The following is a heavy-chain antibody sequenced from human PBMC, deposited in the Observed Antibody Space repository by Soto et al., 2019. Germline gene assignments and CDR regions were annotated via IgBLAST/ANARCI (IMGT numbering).Heavy chain of an antibody. J-gene: IGHJ4*02. Sequence: EVQLLDSGGGLVQPGGSLRLSCVASGFTFKNYDMRWVRQAPGKGLEWVSGISGSGGVTYYADSVKGRFTISRDNSKNTRYLQMNSLRDNDTAVYYCAKDRQFRSYYESAGHYNNWGQGTLVTVSS. D-gene: IGHD3-10*01. V-gene: IGHV3-23*01. CDR1: GFTFKNYD. CDR3: AKDRQFRSYYESAGHYNN. CDR2: ISGSGGVT.